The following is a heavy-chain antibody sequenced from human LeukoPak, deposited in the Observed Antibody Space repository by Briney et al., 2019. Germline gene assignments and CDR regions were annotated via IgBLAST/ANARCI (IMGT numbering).Heavy chain of an antibody. D-gene: IGHD5-12*01. V-gene: IGHV3-53*01. J-gene: IGHJ3*02. CDR1: GFSVSSNY. CDR3: ARERLPWRGPFDI. CDR2: IYSDGRT. Sequence: PGGSLRLSCAASGFSVSSNYMSWVRQAPGKGHECVSVIYSDGRTYFVDSVKGRFTISRDNSKNTLYLQMNSLRAEDTAVYYCARERLPWRGPFDIWGQGTIVTVSS.